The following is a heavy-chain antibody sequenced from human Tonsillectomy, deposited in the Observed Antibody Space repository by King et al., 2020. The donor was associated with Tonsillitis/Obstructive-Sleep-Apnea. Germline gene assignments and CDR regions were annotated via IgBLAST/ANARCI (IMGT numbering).Heavy chain of an antibody. Sequence: QLVQSGAEGKKPGASVKVSCKASGYTFTSYYMHWLRQAPGQGLEWMGIINPIGGSTSYHQKFQGRATITRETSTSTVYMELSSLRSEVTAVYYCARGCVLRFLEWFHYYYYMDVWGKGTTVTVSS. CDR3: ARGCVLRFLEWFHYYYYMDV. CDR1: GYTFTSYY. J-gene: IGHJ6*03. D-gene: IGHD3-3*01. V-gene: IGHV1-46*01. CDR2: INPIGGST.